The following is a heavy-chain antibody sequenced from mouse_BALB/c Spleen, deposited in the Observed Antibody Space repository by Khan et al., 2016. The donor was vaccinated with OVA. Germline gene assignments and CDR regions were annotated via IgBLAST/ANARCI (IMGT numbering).Heavy chain of an antibody. V-gene: IGHV1S136*01. D-gene: IGHD1-1*01. CDR2: INPYNDGT. CDR3: ARDYGSSCWFAY. J-gene: IGHJ3*01. Sequence: VQLQQSGPELVKPGASVKMSCKASGYTFTNYIIHWVKQKPGQGLGWIGYINPYNDGTKYNEKFKGKATLTSDKSSSTAYMELSGLPSEDSAGYYCARDYGSSCWFAYWGQGTLVTVSA. CDR1: GYTFTNYI.